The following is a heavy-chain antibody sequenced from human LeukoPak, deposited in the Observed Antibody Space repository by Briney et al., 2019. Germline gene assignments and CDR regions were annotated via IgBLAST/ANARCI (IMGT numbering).Heavy chain of an antibody. CDR3: ARDIAEWVYSSSWADYYGMDV. Sequence: GGSLRLSCAASGFTFSSYSMNWVRQAPGKGLEWVSSISSSSSYIYYADSVKGRFTISRDNAKNSLYLQMNSLRAEDTAVYYCARDIAEWVYSSSWADYYGMDVWGQGTTVTVSS. V-gene: IGHV3-21*01. CDR2: ISSSSSYI. J-gene: IGHJ6*02. D-gene: IGHD6-13*01. CDR1: GFTFSSYS.